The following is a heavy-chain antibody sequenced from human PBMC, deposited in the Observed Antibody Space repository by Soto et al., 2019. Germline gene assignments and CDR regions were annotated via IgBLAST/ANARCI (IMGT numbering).Heavy chain of an antibody. CDR1: GGSISSGDYY. V-gene: IGHV4-30-4*01. D-gene: IGHD3-22*01. Sequence: SETLSLTCTVSGGSISSGDYYWSWIRQPPGKGLEWIGYIYYSGSTYYNPSLKSRVTISVDTSKNQFSLKLSSVTAADTAVYYCARDGGGNYYDSSGVFDYWGQGTLVTVSS. CDR3: ARDGGGNYYDSSGVFDY. J-gene: IGHJ4*02. CDR2: IYYSGST.